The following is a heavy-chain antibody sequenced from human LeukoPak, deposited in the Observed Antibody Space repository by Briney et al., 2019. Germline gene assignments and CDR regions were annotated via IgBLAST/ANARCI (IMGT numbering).Heavy chain of an antibody. Sequence: PSETLSLTCTVSGGSISSYYWSWIRQPPGKGLEWIGYIYYSGSTNYNSSLKSRVTISVDTSNNQFSLKLSSVTAADTAVYYCARVSVYYDSSGYSYNWFDPWGQGTLVTVSS. CDR2: IYYSGST. CDR3: ARVSVYYDSSGYSYNWFDP. J-gene: IGHJ5*02. CDR1: GGSISSYY. V-gene: IGHV4-59*01. D-gene: IGHD3-22*01.